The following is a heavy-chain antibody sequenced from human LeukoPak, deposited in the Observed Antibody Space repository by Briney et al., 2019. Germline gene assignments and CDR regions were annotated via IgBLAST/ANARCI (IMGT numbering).Heavy chain of an antibody. CDR1: GGSISSYY. D-gene: IGHD1-14*01. Sequence: SETLSLTCTVSGGSISSYYWSWIRQPPGKGLEWIGYIYYSGSTNYNLSLKSRDTISVDTSKNQFSLKLSSVTAADTAVDYCARDSLTPLWGQGTLVTVSS. V-gene: IGHV4-59*01. CDR3: ARDSLTPL. CDR2: IYYSGST. J-gene: IGHJ4*02.